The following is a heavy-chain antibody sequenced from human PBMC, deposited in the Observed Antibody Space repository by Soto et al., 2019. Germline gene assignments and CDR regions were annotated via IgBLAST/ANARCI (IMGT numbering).Heavy chain of an antibody. Sequence: SETLSLTCTVSGGSISSGGYYWSWIRQHPGKGLEWIGYIYYSGSTYYNPSLKSRVTISVDTSKNQFSLKLSSVTAADTAVYYCAREHSSGYYSIFDYWGQGTLVTVSS. D-gene: IGHD3-22*01. CDR3: AREHSSGYYSIFDY. CDR2: IYYSGST. V-gene: IGHV4-31*03. J-gene: IGHJ4*02. CDR1: GGSISSGGYY.